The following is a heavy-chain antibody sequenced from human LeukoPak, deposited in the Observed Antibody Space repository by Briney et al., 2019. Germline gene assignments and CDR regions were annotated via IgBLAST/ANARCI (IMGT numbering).Heavy chain of an antibody. CDR3: ASYYGDYAFGAFDI. CDR1: ASTSSTNA. J-gene: IGHJ3*02. D-gene: IGHD4-17*01. Sequence: PGGSLTPSCAASASTSSTNATGCDRHPPKKVLEWVSAISGSGGSTYYADSVYGRFIISRDNSKNTLYLQMNSLRVEDTAVYYCASYYGDYAFGAFDIWGQGTMVTVSS. CDR2: ISGSGGST. V-gene: IGHV3-23*01.